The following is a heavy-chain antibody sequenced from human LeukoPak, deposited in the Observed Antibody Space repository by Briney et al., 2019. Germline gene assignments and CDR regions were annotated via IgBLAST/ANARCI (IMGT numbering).Heavy chain of an antibody. Sequence: SETLSLTCTVSGGSISSGGYYWSWIRQPAGKGLEWIGRIYTSGSTNYNPSLKSRVTISVDTSKNQLSLKLSSVTAADTAVYYCARVPTYEIAAARVGYAFDIWGQGTMVTVSS. CDR3: ARVPTYEIAAARVGYAFDI. J-gene: IGHJ3*02. D-gene: IGHD6-13*01. CDR1: GGSISSGGYY. CDR2: IYTSGST. V-gene: IGHV4-61*02.